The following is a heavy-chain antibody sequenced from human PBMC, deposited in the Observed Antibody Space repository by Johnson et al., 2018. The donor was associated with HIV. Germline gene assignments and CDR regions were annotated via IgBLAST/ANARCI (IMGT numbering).Heavy chain of an antibody. Sequence: QVQLVESGGGLVQPGGSLRLSCAASGFTFSSYAMHWVRQAPGKGLEWVADISYDGSNKYYADSVKGRSTISRDNSKNTLYLQMNSLRAEDTAGYYVAKDRSLGGYSYGYVGSSAFDIWGQGTMVTVSS. J-gene: IGHJ3*02. CDR2: ISYDGSNK. V-gene: IGHV3-30-3*01. CDR3: AKDRSLGGYSYGYVGSSAFDI. CDR1: GFTFSSYA. D-gene: IGHD5-18*01.